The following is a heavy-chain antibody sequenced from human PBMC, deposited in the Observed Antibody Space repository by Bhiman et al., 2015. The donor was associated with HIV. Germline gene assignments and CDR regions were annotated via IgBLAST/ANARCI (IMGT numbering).Heavy chain of an antibody. CDR3: ARGRKDIEAADGLDNDAFDM. CDR2: ISYDGSNK. Sequence: QVQLVESGGGVVQPGRSLRLSCAASGFTFSSYAMHWVRQAPGKGLEWVAVISYDGSNKYYADSVKGRFTISRDNSKNTLYLQMNSLRAEDTAVYYCARGRKDIEAADGLDNDAFDMWGQGTLVTVSS. V-gene: IGHV3-30*04. J-gene: IGHJ3*02. CDR1: GFTFSSYA. D-gene: IGHD6-13*01.